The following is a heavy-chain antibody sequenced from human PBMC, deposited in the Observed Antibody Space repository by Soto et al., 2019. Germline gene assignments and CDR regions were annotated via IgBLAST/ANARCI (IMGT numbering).Heavy chain of an antibody. CDR2: VYRTGST. CDR1: GGSLSTSYW. J-gene: IGHJ4*02. CDR3: ARARATIAAAAIFDC. V-gene: IGHV4-4*02. D-gene: IGHD6-13*01. Sequence: SETLSLPRAVSGGSLSTSYWGGWGRPPPGKGLEGIGEVYRTGSTNYNPSLESRLTISVDESKNQFSLKLTSVTAADTAVYYCARARATIAAAAIFDCWGQGTLVTVSS.